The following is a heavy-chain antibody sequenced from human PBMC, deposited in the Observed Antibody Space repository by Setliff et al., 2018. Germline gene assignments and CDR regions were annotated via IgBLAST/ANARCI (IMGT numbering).Heavy chain of an antibody. CDR1: GYSFSNFW. CDR2: IYPGDSHT. Sequence: GESLKISCKGSGYSFSNFWIGWVRQMPGKGLEWMGIIYPGDSHTNYSPSLQGHVTISVDKSISTAYLQWSSLKASDPALYYCARHSGFEVHFWGQGTLVTVSS. J-gene: IGHJ4*02. V-gene: IGHV5-51*01. CDR3: ARHSGFEVHF. D-gene: IGHD3-10*01.